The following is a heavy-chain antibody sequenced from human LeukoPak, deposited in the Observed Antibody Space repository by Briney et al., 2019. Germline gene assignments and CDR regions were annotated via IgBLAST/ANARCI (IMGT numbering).Heavy chain of an antibody. D-gene: IGHD5-18*01. Sequence: GGSLRLSCAASGFTFSSCSMNWVRQAPGKGLEWVSSISSSSSYIYYADSVKGRFTISRDNAKNSLYLQMNSLRAEDTAVYYCARDVSDTAMVAPEFDYWGQGTLVTVSS. CDR3: ARDVSDTAMVAPEFDY. V-gene: IGHV3-21*01. J-gene: IGHJ4*02. CDR1: GFTFSSCS. CDR2: ISSSSSYI.